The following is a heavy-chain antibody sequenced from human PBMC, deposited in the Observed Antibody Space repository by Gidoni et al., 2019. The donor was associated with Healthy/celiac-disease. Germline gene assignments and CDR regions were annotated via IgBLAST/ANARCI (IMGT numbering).Heavy chain of an antibody. CDR1: GYTFTGYY. V-gene: IGHV1-2*02. J-gene: IGHJ6*02. CDR2: INPNSGGT. D-gene: IGHD3-10*01. Sequence: QVQLVQSGAEVKKPGASVKVSCKASGYTFTGYYMHWVRQAPGQGLEWMGWINPNSGGTNYEQKFQGRVTMTRDTSISTAYMELSRLRSDDTAVYYCAIPYYSARGMDVWGQGTTVTVSS. CDR3: AIPYYSARGMDV.